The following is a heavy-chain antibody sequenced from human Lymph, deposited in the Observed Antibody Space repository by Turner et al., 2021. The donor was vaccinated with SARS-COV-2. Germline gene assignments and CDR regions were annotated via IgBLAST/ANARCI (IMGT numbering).Heavy chain of an antibody. V-gene: IGHV3-30*04. Sequence: QVQLVGSGGGVVQPGRSLRLSCAASGFTFSSYAMHWVRQAPGKGLEWLAFISYDGSDKYYADSVKGRFTFSRDNSKNTLYLQMNSLRAEDTAVYYCARDRDSSGWVDYWGQGTLVTVSS. CDR1: GFTFSSYA. CDR3: ARDRDSSGWVDY. J-gene: IGHJ4*02. CDR2: ISYDGSDK. D-gene: IGHD3-22*01.